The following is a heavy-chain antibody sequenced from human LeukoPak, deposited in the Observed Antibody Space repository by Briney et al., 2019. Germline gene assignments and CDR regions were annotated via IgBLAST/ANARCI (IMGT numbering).Heavy chain of an antibody. CDR1: GFTFSSYS. CDR3: ARERAVAGRRWYFDY. D-gene: IGHD6-19*01. J-gene: IGHJ4*02. CDR2: ISSSSSYI. V-gene: IGHV3-21*01. Sequence: GGSLRLSCAASGFTFSSYSMNWVRQAPGKGLERVSSISSSSSYIYYADSVKGRFTISRDNAKNSLYLQMNSLRAEDTAVYYCARERAVAGRRWYFDYWGQGTLVTVSS.